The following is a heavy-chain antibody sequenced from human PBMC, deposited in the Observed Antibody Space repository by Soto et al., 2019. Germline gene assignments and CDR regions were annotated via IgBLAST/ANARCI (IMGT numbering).Heavy chain of an antibody. D-gene: IGHD3-10*01. CDR1: GFSISSYY. V-gene: IGHV4-59*01. CDR2: IYYSGST. CDR3: ARERIIMVRGVIIRMFDY. J-gene: IGHJ4*02. Sequence: SETLSLTCPFSGFSISSYYWSWIRQPPGKGLEWIGYIYYSGSTNYNPSLKSRVTISVDTSKNQFSLKLSSVTAADTAVYYCARERIIMVRGVIIRMFDYWGQGTLVTVSS.